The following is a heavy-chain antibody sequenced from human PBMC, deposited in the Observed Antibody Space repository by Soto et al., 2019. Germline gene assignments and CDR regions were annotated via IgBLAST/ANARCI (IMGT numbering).Heavy chain of an antibody. V-gene: IGHV4-59*01. Sequence: QVQLQESGPGLVKPSETLSLTCTVSGDSISGYYWSWIRQPPGKGLEWIGYIYYSGTTKYNPSLKSRVTISVDTSKNQFSLKLSSVTAGDTALYYCASRPPGGSWVPYFDYWGQGSLVTVYS. CDR3: ASRPPGGSWVPYFDY. D-gene: IGHD6-25*01. J-gene: IGHJ4*02. CDR2: IYYSGTT. CDR1: GDSISGYY.